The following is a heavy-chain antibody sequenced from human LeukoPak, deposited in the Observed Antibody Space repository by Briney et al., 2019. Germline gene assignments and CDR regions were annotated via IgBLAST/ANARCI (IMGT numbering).Heavy chain of an antibody. J-gene: IGHJ5*02. CDR3: TKDPNGDYVRAFDP. Sequence: GGSLRPSCAASGFSFSSFAMTWVRQAPGKGLEWVSSITGGHYATYNTDSVKGRFTISRDNAKNTLYLQMNSLRADDTAIYYCTKDPNGDYVRAFDPWGQGTLVTVSS. CDR1: GFSFSSFA. D-gene: IGHD4-17*01. CDR2: ITGGHYAT. V-gene: IGHV3-23*01.